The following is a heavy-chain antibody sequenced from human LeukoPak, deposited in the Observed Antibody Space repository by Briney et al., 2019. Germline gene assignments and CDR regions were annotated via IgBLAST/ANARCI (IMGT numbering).Heavy chain of an antibody. V-gene: IGHV3-21*01. Sequence: GGSLRLSCAASGFTFSSYSMNWVRQAPGKGLEWVSSISSSSYIYYADSVKGRFTISRDNAKNSLYLQMNSLRAEDTAVYYCARDHCSSTSCYSWFDPWGQGTLVTVSS. CDR2: ISSSSYI. CDR3: ARDHCSSTSCYSWFDP. D-gene: IGHD2-2*01. CDR1: GFTFSSYS. J-gene: IGHJ5*02.